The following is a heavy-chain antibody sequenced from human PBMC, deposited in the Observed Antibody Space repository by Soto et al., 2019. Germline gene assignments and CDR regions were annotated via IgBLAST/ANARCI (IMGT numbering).Heavy chain of an antibody. D-gene: IGHD3-10*01. Sequence: QVQLVQSGAEVKKPGASVQVSCKASGYTFIIYGINWVRHAPGQGLEWMGWISASNGNTKYAQNLQGRVTMTTDTSTSTAYMELSSLRSDDTAVYSCARDLDGSGSYFTDYWGQGTLVTVSS. CDR3: ARDLDGSGSYFTDY. V-gene: IGHV1-18*01. CDR1: GYTFIIYG. CDR2: ISASNGNT. J-gene: IGHJ4*02.